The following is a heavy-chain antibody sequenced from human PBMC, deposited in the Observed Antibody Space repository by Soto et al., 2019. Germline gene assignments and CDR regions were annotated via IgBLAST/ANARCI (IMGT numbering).Heavy chain of an antibody. V-gene: IGHV4-31*01. Sequence: QVQLQESGPGLVKPSQTLSLTCTVSGGSINSGDYYWSWVRQLPGEGLEWIGFISYSGSTYYNPSVESLVTISLDTSKNQFSLELSSVTAADSAVYYCAREVSPNSRGWYTVLVRWFDPWGQGTLVTVSS. CDR1: GGSINSGDYY. CDR3: AREVSPNSRGWYTVLVRWFDP. D-gene: IGHD6-19*01. J-gene: IGHJ5*02. CDR2: ISYSGST.